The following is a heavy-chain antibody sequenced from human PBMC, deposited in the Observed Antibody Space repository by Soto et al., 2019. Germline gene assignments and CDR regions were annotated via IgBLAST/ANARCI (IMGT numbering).Heavy chain of an antibody. J-gene: IGHJ4*02. CDR2: IYADGRT. D-gene: IGHD2-8*01. V-gene: IGHV3-53*02. CDR3: ARCGGLYGQCYFEC. CDR1: GFIVSSSY. Sequence: DVQLVETGGGVIQPGRSLRLSCAASGFIVSSSYMTWVRQAPGKGLEWVSVIYADGRTYYADSVKGRFTISRDNSKNTLYLQMNSLSAEDTAVYYCARCGGLYGQCYFECWGQGTLVTVSS.